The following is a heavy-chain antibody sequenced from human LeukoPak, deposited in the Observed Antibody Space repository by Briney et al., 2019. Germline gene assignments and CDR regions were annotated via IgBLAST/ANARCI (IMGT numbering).Heavy chain of an antibody. CDR3: ARLKVSMITFGGVIANDY. Sequence: SETLSLTCTVSGGSISSYYWSWIRQPPGKGLEWIGYIYYSGSTNYNPSLKSRVTISVDTSKNQFSLKLSSVTAADTAVYYCARLKVSMITFGGVIANDYWGQGTLVTVSS. D-gene: IGHD3-16*02. J-gene: IGHJ4*02. CDR2: IYYSGST. CDR1: GGSISSYY. V-gene: IGHV4-59*08.